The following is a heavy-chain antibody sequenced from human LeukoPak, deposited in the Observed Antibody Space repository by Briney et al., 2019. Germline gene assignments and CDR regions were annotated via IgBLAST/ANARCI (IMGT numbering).Heavy chain of an antibody. CDR1: GGSISSSSYY. J-gene: IGHJ3*02. V-gene: IGHV4-39*01. D-gene: IGHD3-10*01. CDR2: IYYSGST. Sequence: SETLSLTCTVSGGSISSSSYYWGWIRQPPGKGLEWIGSIYYSGSTYYNPSLKSRVTISVDTSKNQFSLKLSSVTAADTAVYYCARAVVPDYYGSGSSAFDIWGQGTMVTVSS. CDR3: ARAVVPDYYGSGSSAFDI.